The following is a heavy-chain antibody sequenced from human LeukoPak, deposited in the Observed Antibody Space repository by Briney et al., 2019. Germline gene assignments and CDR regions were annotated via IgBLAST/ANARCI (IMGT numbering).Heavy chain of an antibody. CDR3: ARVGGYDILTGYYPLPFDY. D-gene: IGHD3-9*01. J-gene: IGHJ4*02. Sequence: PSETLSLTCAVSGYSISSGYYWGWIRQPPGKGLEWIGSIYHSGSTYYNPSLKSRVTISVDTSKNQFSLKLSSVTAADTAVCYCARVGGYDILTGYYPLPFDYWGQGTLVTVSS. CDR1: GYSISSGYY. CDR2: IYHSGST. V-gene: IGHV4-38-2*01.